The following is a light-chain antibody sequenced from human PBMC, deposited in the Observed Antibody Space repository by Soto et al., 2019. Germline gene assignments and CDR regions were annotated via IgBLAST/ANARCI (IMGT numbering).Light chain of an antibody. Sequence: QSALTQPASVSGSPGQSITISCTGTSSDVGAYNYVSWYQQHPDKAPKLMIYDVSYRPPGVSNRFSGSKSVNTASLTISGLQADDEADYYCSSYTSSSALVFGTGTKVTVL. V-gene: IGLV2-14*03. CDR2: DVS. CDR3: SSYTSSSALV. CDR1: SSDVGAYNY. J-gene: IGLJ1*01.